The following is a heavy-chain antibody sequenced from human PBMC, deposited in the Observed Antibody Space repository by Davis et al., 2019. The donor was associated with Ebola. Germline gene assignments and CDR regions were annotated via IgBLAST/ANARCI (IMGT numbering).Heavy chain of an antibody. J-gene: IGHJ6*04. CDR2: IWYDGSNK. V-gene: IGHV3-33*01. CDR3: ARDGEQQLTYGMDV. D-gene: IGHD6-13*01. CDR1: GFTFSSYG. Sequence: PGGSLRLSCAASGFTFSSYGMHWVRQAPGKGLEWVAVIWYDGSNKYYTDSVKGRFTISRDDSKNTLYLQMNSLRAEDTAIYYCARDGEQQLTYGMDVWGKGTTVTVSS.